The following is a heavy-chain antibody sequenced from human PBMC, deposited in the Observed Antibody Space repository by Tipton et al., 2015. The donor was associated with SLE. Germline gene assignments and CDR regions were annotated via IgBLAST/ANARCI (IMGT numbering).Heavy chain of an antibody. CDR2: VSYSGST. V-gene: IGHV4-59*01. Sequence: TLSLTCSVSGAAISAYYWSWIRQPPGKGLEWIGYVSYSGSTNYNPSLKSRVTISVDTSMNHLSLKLNSVTAADTAVYFCAVHSIRDPAFDIWGQGTVVSVSS. J-gene: IGHJ3*02. D-gene: IGHD2-21*01. CDR1: GAAISAYY. CDR3: AVHSIRDPAFDI.